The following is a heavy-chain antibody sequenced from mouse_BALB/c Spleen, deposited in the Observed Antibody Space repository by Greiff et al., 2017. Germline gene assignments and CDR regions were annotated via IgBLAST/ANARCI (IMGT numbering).Heavy chain of an antibody. Sequence: VKLMESGPGLVAPSQSLSITCTVSGFSLTSYGVHWVRQPPGKGLEWLGVIWAGGSTNYNSALMSRLSISKDNSKSQVFLKMNSLQTDDTAMYYCARAKLRLRDYAMDDWGQGTSVTVSS. CDR2: IWAGGST. V-gene: IGHV2-9*02. CDR3: ARAKLRLRDYAMDD. D-gene: IGHD1-2*01. CDR1: GFSLTSYG. J-gene: IGHJ4*01.